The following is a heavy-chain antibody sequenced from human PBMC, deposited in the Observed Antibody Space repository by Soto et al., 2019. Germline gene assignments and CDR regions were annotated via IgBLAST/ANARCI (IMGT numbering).Heavy chain of an antibody. CDR2: ISADDGST. D-gene: IGHD5-18*01. CDR3: AKAGYSFFFDY. J-gene: IGHJ4*02. CDR1: GFSFSSYV. Sequence: EVQLLESGGGLVQSGGSLRLSCTASGFSFSSYVMSWVRQAPGKGLEWVSEISADDGSTYYADSVKGRFTISRDNSKNTVDLQMNSLRADDTVVYYCAKAGYSFFFDYWGQGTLVTVSS. V-gene: IGHV3-23*01.